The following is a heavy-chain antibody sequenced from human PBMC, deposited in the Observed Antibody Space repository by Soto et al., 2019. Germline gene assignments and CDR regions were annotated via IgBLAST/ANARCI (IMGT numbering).Heavy chain of an antibody. V-gene: IGHV3-11*01. CDR2: IGGSGTTV. Sequence: QVQLLESGGGLIRPGGSLRLSCTASGFTFSDYYMTWIRRAPGKGLECLSYIGGSGTTVHYADSVKGRFTISRDNAKHSLFLQMDGLRAEDTAVYYCARTTWELVVRFDYWGQGAQVTVSS. J-gene: IGHJ4*02. CDR3: ARTTWELVVRFDY. CDR1: GFTFSDYY. D-gene: IGHD2-2*01.